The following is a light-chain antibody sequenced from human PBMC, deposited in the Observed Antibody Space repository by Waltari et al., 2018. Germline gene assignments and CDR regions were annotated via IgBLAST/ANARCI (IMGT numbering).Light chain of an antibody. V-gene: IGKV3-20*01. CDR2: GAS. J-gene: IGKJ2*01. CDR1: QSITKRY. CDR3: QQYGSSIMYT. Sequence: VLTQSPGTLSLSPGDRATLSCRASQSITKRYFAWYQQKPGQAPRLRIYGASSRAAGIPDRFSGSVSGTEFTLTISRLEAEDSAVYYCQQYGSSIMYTFGQGTKLEIK.